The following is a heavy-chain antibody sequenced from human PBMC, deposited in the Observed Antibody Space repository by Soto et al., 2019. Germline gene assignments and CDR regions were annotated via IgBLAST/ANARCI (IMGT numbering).Heavy chain of an antibody. CDR3: ARHVQQQLGYYYYYMDV. D-gene: IGHD6-13*01. CDR1: GGSISSGGYY. CDR2: IYYSGST. V-gene: IGHV4-61*08. J-gene: IGHJ6*03. Sequence: SETLSLTCTVSGGSISSGGYYWSWIRQHPGKGLEWIGYIYYSGSTNYNPSLKSRVTISVDTSKNQFSLKLSSVTAADTAVYYCARHVQQQLGYYYYYMDVWGKGTTVTVSS.